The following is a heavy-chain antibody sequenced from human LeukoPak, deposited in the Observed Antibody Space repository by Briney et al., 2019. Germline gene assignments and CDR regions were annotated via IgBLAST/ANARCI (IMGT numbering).Heavy chain of an antibody. Sequence: ASVKVSCKASGGTFSSYAISWVRQAPGQGLEWMGRIIPIFGTANYAQKFQGRVTITTDESTSTAYMELSSLRSEDTAVYYCARDNRRLLQPFDYWGQGTVVTVSS. CDR1: GGTFSSYA. CDR3: ARDNRRLLQPFDY. D-gene: IGHD1-26*01. CDR2: IIPIFGTA. V-gene: IGHV1-69*05. J-gene: IGHJ4*02.